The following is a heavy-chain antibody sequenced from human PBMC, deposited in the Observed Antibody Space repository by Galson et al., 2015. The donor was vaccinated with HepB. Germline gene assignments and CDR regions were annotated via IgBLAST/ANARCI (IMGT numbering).Heavy chain of an antibody. CDR3: ARGGSGYHLSHLDY. CDR2: IIAMFGTT. CDR1: GGILSSNT. Sequence: SVKVSCKASGGILSSNTITWVRQAPGQGLEWMGGIIAMFGTTNYAQKFQGRATFTADSSTSTAYMDLSSLTPEDTAVYYCARGGSGYHLSHLDYWGQGTLVIVSS. D-gene: IGHD3-10*01. J-gene: IGHJ4*02. V-gene: IGHV1-69*13.